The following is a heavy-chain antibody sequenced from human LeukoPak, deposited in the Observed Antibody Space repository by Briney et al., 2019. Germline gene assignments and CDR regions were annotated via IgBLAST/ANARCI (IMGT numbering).Heavy chain of an antibody. Sequence: SETLSPTCTVSGGSISSGGYYWSWIRQPPGKGLEWIGYIYHSGSTYYNPSLKSRVTISVDRSKNQFSLKLSSVTAADTAVYYCARGQRRLLDYWGQGTLVTVSS. CDR2: IYHSGST. J-gene: IGHJ4*02. CDR3: ARGQRRLLDY. D-gene: IGHD6-25*01. CDR1: GGSISSGGYY. V-gene: IGHV4-30-2*01.